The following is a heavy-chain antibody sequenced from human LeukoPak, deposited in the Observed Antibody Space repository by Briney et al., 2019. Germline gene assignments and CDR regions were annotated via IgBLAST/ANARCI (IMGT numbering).Heavy chain of an antibody. Sequence: GGSLRLSCAASGSTFSNAWMSWVRQAPGKGLEWVGRIKSKTDGGTTDYAAPVKGRFTISRDDSKNTLYLQMNSLRAEDTAVYYCARRVIAAAGILSYWGQGTLVTVSS. V-gene: IGHV3-15*01. CDR1: GSTFSNAW. CDR2: IKSKTDGGTT. D-gene: IGHD6-13*01. CDR3: ARRVIAAAGILSY. J-gene: IGHJ4*02.